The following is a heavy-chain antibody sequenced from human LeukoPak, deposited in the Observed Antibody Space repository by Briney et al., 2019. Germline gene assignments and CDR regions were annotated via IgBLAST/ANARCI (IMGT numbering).Heavy chain of an antibody. CDR3: ARGADGVSSNSRGWFDP. CDR2: ISGSGGGT. J-gene: IGHJ5*02. CDR1: RFTFSSYA. D-gene: IGHD2-15*01. V-gene: IGHV3-23*01. Sequence: PGGSLRLSCAASRFTFSSYAMSWVRQAPGKGLEWVSAISGSGGGTYYADSVKGRFTISRDNARNSLYLQMNTLRAEDTAVYSCARGADGVSSNSRGWFDPWGQGTLVTVSS.